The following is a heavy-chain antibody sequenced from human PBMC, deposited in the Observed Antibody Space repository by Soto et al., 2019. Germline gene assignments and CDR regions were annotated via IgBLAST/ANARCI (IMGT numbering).Heavy chain of an antibody. CDR2: IKSKIDGGTT. V-gene: IGHV3-15*07. CDR3: TTDSLFTMILVRFDF. Sequence: VGSLILSCAASGFPFSTAWINWVRPAPGKGLEWVGRIKSKIDGGTTDFAASVKGRFAISRDDSTDMVYLQMNSLEPEDTAMYYCTTDSLFTMILVRFDFWGHGTQVTVSS. CDR1: GFPFSTAW. D-gene: IGHD3-22*01. J-gene: IGHJ4*01.